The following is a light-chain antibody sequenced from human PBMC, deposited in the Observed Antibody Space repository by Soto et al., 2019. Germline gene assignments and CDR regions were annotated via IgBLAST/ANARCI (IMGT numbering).Light chain of an antibody. CDR1: QSLLHSNGYNY. V-gene: IGKV2-28*01. CDR2: LGS. Sequence: DLVMTQSPLSLPVTPGEPASISCRSSQSLLHSNGYNYLDWYLQKPGQSPQLLISLGSNRDSGITDRVRGSGSGTDFTLKISRVEAEDFGVYYCMQALQTPRTFGPGTKVDIK. J-gene: IGKJ3*01. CDR3: MQALQTPRT.